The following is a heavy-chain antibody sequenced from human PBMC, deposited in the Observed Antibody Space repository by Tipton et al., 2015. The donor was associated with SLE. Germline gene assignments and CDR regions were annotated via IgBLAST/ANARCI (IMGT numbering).Heavy chain of an antibody. CDR1: GGSISSGGYY. Sequence: TLSLTCTVSGGSISSGGYYWSWIRQHPGKGLEWIGYIYYSGSTYYNPSLKSRVTISVDTSKNQFSLKLSSVTAADTAVYYCARDEATIGAFDIWGQGTMVTVSS. CDR2: IYYSGST. J-gene: IGHJ3*02. CDR3: ARDEATIGAFDI. V-gene: IGHV4-31*03. D-gene: IGHD5-12*01.